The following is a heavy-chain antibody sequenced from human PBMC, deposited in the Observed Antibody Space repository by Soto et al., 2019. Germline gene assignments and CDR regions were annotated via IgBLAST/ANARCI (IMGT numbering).Heavy chain of an antibody. Sequence: PGGSLRLSCAASGFTVSSNYMSWVRQAPGKGLEWVSVIYSGGSTYYADSVKGRFTISRDNSKNTLYLQMNSLRAEDTAVYYCARVYSWGHYYYYGVDVWGQGTTVTVSS. V-gene: IGHV3-53*01. J-gene: IGHJ6*02. CDR2: IYSGGST. CDR3: ARVYSWGHYYYYGVDV. CDR1: GFTVSSNY. D-gene: IGHD2-8*02.